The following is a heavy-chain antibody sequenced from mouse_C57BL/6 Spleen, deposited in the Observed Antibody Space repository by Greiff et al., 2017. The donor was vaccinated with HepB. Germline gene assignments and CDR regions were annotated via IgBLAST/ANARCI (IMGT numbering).Heavy chain of an antibody. CDR3: ASLCYYYDGVPY. Sequence: QVQLQQPGTELVKPGASVKLSCKASGYTFTSYWMHWVKQRPGQGLEWIGNINPSNGGTNYNEKFKSKATLTVDKTSSTAYMQLSSLTSEDAAVYCCASLCYYYDGVPYWGQGTLVTVSA. CDR2: INPSNGGT. V-gene: IGHV1-53*01. J-gene: IGHJ3*01. D-gene: IGHD2-4*01. CDR1: GYTFTSYW.